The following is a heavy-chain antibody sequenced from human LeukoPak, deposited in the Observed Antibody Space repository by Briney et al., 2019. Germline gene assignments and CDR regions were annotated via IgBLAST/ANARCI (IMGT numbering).Heavy chain of an antibody. CDR2: INHSGST. CDR3: AREYYDILTGYSYYMDV. D-gene: IGHD3-9*01. Sequence: SETLSLTCAVYGGSFSGYYWSWIRQPPGKGLEWIGEINHSGSTNYNPSLKSRATISVDTSKNQFSLKLSSVTAADTAVYYCAREYYDILTGYSYYMDVWGKGTTVTVSS. V-gene: IGHV4-34*01. J-gene: IGHJ6*03. CDR1: GGSFSGYY.